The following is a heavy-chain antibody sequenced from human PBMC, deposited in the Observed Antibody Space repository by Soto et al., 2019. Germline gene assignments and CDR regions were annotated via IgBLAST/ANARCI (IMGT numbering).Heavy chain of an antibody. CDR2: IIPIFGTR. V-gene: IGHV1-69*06. D-gene: IGHD3-22*01. J-gene: IGHJ3*02. CDR1: GGTFSNYG. CDR3: ARGSGYDNGGAFDI. Sequence: QVQLVQSGAEVKKPGSSVKVSCRASGGTFSNYGISWVRQAPGEGLEWMGGIIPIFGTRNHAQKFQDRVTITADKSTSTAYMELSSLRSEDTAVYYCARGSGYDNGGAFDIWGQGTMVTVSS.